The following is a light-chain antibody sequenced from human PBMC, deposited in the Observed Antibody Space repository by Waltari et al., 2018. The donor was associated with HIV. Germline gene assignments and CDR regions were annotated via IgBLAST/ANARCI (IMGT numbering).Light chain of an antibody. V-gene: IGLV3-25*03. CDR3: QSADSGGTWDVV. J-gene: IGLJ2*01. Sequence: SYELTQLPSVSVSPGQTARITCSGDALAKQYAYWYQQKPGQAPVLMISKNNERPAGTPERFSGSSSGTTGTLTISGVQAEDEADYYCQSADSGGTWDVVFGGGTKLTVL. CDR1: ALAKQY. CDR2: KNN.